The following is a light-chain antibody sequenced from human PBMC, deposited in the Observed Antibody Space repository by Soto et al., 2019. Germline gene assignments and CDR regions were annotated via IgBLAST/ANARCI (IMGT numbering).Light chain of an antibody. J-gene: IGKJ5*01. CDR1: QDISNY. V-gene: IGKV1-33*01. CDR3: QQYDNLPLT. CDR2: DAS. Sequence: IQMTQSPSSLSASVGDRVTITCQASQDISNYLNWYQQKAGKAPKLLIYDASNLETGVPTRFSGSGSGTDFTFTISSLQPEDIATYYCQQYDNLPLTFGGGTRLEIK.